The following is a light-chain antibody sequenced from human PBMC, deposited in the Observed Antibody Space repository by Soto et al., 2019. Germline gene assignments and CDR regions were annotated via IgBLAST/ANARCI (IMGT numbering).Light chain of an antibody. CDR3: QQYNNWLYT. V-gene: IGKV3-15*01. CDR2: GVS. CDR1: QSVSSN. Sequence: EIVMTQSPATLSVSPGERATLSCRASQSVSSNLAWYQQKRGQAPRLLIYGVSTRATGIPARFSGSGSGTEFTLTISSLQSEDFAVYYCQQYNNWLYTFGQGTKLEIK. J-gene: IGKJ2*01.